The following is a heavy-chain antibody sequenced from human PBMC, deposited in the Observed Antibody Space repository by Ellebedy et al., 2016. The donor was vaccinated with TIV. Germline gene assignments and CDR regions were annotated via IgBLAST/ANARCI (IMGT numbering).Heavy chain of an antibody. CDR2: IYYSGST. CDR3: ASRLRFLEWLPEGWFNP. Sequence: SETLSLTXTVSGGSISSSSYYWGWIRQPPGKGLEWIGSIYYSGSTYYNPSLKSRVTISVDTSKNQFSLKLSSVTAADTAVYYCASRLRFLEWLPEGWFNPWGQGTLVTVSS. CDR1: GGSISSSSYY. J-gene: IGHJ5*02. D-gene: IGHD3-3*01. V-gene: IGHV4-39*01.